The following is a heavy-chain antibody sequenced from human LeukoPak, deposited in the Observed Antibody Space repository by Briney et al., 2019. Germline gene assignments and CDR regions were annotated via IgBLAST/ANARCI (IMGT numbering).Heavy chain of an antibody. Sequence: PSQTLSLTCAVSGGSISSGGYSWSWIRQPPGKGLEWIGYIYHSGSTYYNPSLKSRVTISVDRPKNQFSLKLSSVTAADTAVYYCARAGRGRGSGSYYRDYYYGMDVWGQGTTVTVSS. CDR1: GGSISSGGYS. CDR3: ARAGRGRGSGSYYRDYYYGMDV. D-gene: IGHD3-10*01. V-gene: IGHV4-30-2*01. CDR2: IYHSGST. J-gene: IGHJ6*02.